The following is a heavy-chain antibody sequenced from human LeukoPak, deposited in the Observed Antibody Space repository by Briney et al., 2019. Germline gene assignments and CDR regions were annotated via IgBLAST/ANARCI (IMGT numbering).Heavy chain of an antibody. J-gene: IGHJ4*02. CDR1: GFTFRTYA. V-gene: IGHV3-23*01. CDR3: ARDSGSYLQPTDY. Sequence: GGSLRLSCAASGFTFRTYAMTWVRQAPGKGLEWVLSITGNGKSTYYADSVKGRFTISRDNSKNTLYLQMDSLRAEGTAVYHCARDSGSYLQPTDYWGQGTLVTVSS. D-gene: IGHD1-26*01. CDR2: ITGNGKST.